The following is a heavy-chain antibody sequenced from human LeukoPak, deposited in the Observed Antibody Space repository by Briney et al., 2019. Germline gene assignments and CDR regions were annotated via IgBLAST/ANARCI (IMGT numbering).Heavy chain of an antibody. D-gene: IGHD2-8*01. J-gene: IGHJ2*01. Sequence: SETLSLTCAVYGGSFSGYYWSWIRQPPGKGLEWIGEINHSGSTNYNPSLKSRVTISVDTSKNQFSLKLSSVTAADTAVYYCARGGYCTNGVCLYWYFDLWGRGTLVTVSS. CDR1: GGSFSGYY. V-gene: IGHV4-34*01. CDR2: INHSGST. CDR3: ARGGYCTNGVCLYWYFDL.